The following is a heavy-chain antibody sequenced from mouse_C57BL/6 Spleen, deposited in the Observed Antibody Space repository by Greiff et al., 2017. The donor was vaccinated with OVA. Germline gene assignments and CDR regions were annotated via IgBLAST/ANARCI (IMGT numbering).Heavy chain of an antibody. CDR2: IYPGDGDT. Sequence: QVQLQQSGPELVKPGASVKISCKASGYAFSSSWMNWVKQRPGKGLGWIGRIYPGDGDTNYNGKFKGKATLTADKSSSTAYMQLSSLTSEDSAVYFCARDGSSPWYFDVWGTGTTVTVSS. V-gene: IGHV1-82*01. J-gene: IGHJ1*03. CDR1: GYAFSSSW. CDR3: ARDGSSPWYFDV. D-gene: IGHD1-1*01.